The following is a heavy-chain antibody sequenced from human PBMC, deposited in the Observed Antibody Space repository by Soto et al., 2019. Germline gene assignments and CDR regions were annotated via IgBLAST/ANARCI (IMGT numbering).Heavy chain of an antibody. D-gene: IGHD2-2*01. Sequence: EVQLVESGGGLVKPGGSLRLSCTVSGFTFSNAWMTWVRQAPGKGLEWVGRIKSKTDDGTTDYAAPVKGRFTISRDDSRNTLYLQMNSLKTEDTAVYYCTTDSSSWAYYYYCGMDVWGQGTTVTVSS. CDR1: GFTFSNAW. CDR3: TTDSSSWAYYYYCGMDV. CDR2: IKSKTDDGTT. J-gene: IGHJ6*02. V-gene: IGHV3-15*01.